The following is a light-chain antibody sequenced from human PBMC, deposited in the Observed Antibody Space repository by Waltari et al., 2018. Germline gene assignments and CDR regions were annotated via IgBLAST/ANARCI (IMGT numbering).Light chain of an antibody. J-gene: IGKJ1*01. CDR3: QQYNNWPGT. V-gene: IGKV3-15*01. CDR2: GAS. CDR1: QIVSSN. Sequence: EILMTQSPATLSVSPGERATLSCRASQIVSSNLAWYQQKPGQAPRLLIYGASTRATGIPARFSGSGSGTEFTLTISSLQSEDFAVYSCQQYNNWPGTFGQGTKVEIK.